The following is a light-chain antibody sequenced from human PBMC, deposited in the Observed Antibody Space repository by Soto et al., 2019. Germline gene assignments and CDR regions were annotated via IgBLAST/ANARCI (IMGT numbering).Light chain of an antibody. V-gene: IGKV3-11*01. J-gene: IGKJ1*01. Sequence: EIVLTQFPATLSLSPGERATLSCRASQSVSTSLAWYQQKPGQAPRLLIYDASNRATGIPARFSGSGSGTDFTLTITTLEPEDFALFFCQHYGGSLWTFGQGTRVEVK. CDR1: QSVSTS. CDR2: DAS. CDR3: QHYGGSLWT.